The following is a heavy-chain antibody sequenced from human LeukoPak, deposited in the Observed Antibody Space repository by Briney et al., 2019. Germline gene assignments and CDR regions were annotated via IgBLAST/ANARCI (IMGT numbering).Heavy chain of an antibody. J-gene: IGHJ4*02. D-gene: IGHD6-19*01. CDR1: GFTFDDYA. CDR2: ISWNSGSI. V-gene: IGHV3-9*01. CDR3: ARETPVPGAYYLDS. Sequence: GGSLRLSCAASGFTFDDYAMQWVRRAPGKGLEWVSGISWNSGSIGYADSVKGRFTISRDNAKNSLYLQMNSLRAEDTAVYFCARETPVPGAYYLDSWGQGTLVTVSS.